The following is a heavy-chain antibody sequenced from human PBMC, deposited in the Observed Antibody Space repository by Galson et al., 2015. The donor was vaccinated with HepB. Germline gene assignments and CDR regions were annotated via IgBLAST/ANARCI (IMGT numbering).Heavy chain of an antibody. J-gene: IGHJ4*02. V-gene: IGHV3-48*02. CDR1: GFTFSSYS. D-gene: IGHD6-13*01. Sequence: SLRLSCAASGFTFSSYSMSWVRQAPGKGLEWVSYIRSSGTTILYADSVKGRFTISRDNAKNSLYLQMNSLRDEDTAVYYCARVAKDSSYWYAPIHFDYWGQGTLVTVSS. CDR2: IRSSGTTI. CDR3: ARVAKDSSYWYAPIHFDY.